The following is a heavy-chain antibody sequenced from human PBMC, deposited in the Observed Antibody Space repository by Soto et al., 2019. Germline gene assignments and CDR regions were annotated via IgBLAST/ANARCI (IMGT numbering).Heavy chain of an antibody. D-gene: IGHD5-12*01. CDR1: GYTFFTYD. J-gene: IGHJ5*02. CDR3: ARHHGPTTPENWFDP. V-gene: IGHV1-18*01. Sequence: ASVKVSCKASGYTFFTYDISWVRQAPGQGLEWMGWISTYSGDTKYAQKFQGRVTMTTDTSTTTAYLELRSLRSDDTAVYYCARHHGPTTPENWFDPWGQGTLVTVSS. CDR2: ISTYSGDT.